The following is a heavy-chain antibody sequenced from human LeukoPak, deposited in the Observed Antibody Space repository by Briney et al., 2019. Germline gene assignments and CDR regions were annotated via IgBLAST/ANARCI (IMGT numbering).Heavy chain of an antibody. D-gene: IGHD3-22*01. CDR1: GGSFSGYY. J-gene: IGHJ4*02. Sequence: SETLSLTCAVYGGSFSGYYWSWIRQPPGKGLEWIGEINHSGSTNCKPSLKSRVTISVDSSKNQFSLKLSSVTAADTAVYYCARSDSSGYYMHYFDYWGQGTLVTVS. CDR2: INHSGST. CDR3: ARSDSSGYYMHYFDY. V-gene: IGHV4-34*01.